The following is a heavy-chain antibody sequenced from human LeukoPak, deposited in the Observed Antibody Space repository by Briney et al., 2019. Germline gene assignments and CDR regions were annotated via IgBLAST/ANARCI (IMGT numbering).Heavy chain of an antibody. CDR1: GSTFTSFW. Sequence: GGSLRLSCEASGSTFTSFWMSWVRQAPGKGLEWVANIKQDGSEKYYVDPVKGRFTISRDNAKNSLYLQMNSLRADDTAVYYCARDTSGGWYGLIDYWGQGTPVTVSS. D-gene: IGHD6-19*01. J-gene: IGHJ4*02. CDR2: IKQDGSEK. CDR3: ARDTSGGWYGLIDY. V-gene: IGHV3-7*01.